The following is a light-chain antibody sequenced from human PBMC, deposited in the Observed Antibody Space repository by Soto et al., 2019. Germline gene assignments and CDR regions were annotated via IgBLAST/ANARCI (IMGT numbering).Light chain of an antibody. V-gene: IGKV3-11*01. Sequence: EIVLTQSPATLSLSPGERATLSCRASQSVSSYLAWYQQKPGQAPRLLIYDASNRATGIPARFSGSGSGTDFTLTISSLEPEDFAVYYCQQYNKWPPETFGQGTKVDIK. CDR2: DAS. CDR1: QSVSSY. CDR3: QQYNKWPPET. J-gene: IGKJ1*01.